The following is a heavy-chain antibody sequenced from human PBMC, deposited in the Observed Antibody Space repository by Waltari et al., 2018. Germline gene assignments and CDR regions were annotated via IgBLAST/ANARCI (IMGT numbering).Heavy chain of an antibody. D-gene: IGHD3-22*01. CDR2: IILMLIIA. CDR1: GGTFSSYA. Sequence: QVQLVQSGAEVKKPGSSVKVSCKASGGTFSSYAISWVRQAPGQGLEWMGRIILMLIIANDAQKFRGKVTITADKSTSTAYMELSSLRSEDTAVYYCARVPEYYYDSSGYLAAFDIWGQGTMVTVSS. V-gene: IGHV1-69*04. CDR3: ARVPEYYYDSSGYLAAFDI. J-gene: IGHJ3*02.